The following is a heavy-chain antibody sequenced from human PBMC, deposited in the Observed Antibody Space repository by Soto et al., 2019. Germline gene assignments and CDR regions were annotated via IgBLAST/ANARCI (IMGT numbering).Heavy chain of an antibody. CDR1: GGSISGYF. Sequence: SETLSLTCTVSGGSISGYFCSWIRQPPEKELEWIGYIYYTGSTNYNPSLKSRVTMSLDTSKNQFSLKLSSVTAADTAVYYCARDSPGSSFFDSWGQGTLVTVFS. V-gene: IGHV4-59*01. J-gene: IGHJ4*02. CDR2: IYYTGST. D-gene: IGHD2-2*01. CDR3: ARDSPGSSFFDS.